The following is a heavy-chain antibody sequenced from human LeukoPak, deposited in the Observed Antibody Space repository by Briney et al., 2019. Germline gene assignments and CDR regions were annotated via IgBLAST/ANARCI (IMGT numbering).Heavy chain of an antibody. CDR3: ARDEGDFERGYYYYYGMDV. D-gene: IGHD2-21*02. CDR2: IYYSGST. V-gene: IGHV4-31*03. J-gene: IGHJ6*02. CDR1: GGSISSGGYY. Sequence: SETLSLTCTVSGGSISSGGYYWSWIRQHPGKGLEWIGYIYYSGSTYYNPSLKSRVTISVDTSKNQFSLKLSSVTAADTAVYYCARDEGDFERGYYYYYGMDVWGQGTTVTVSS.